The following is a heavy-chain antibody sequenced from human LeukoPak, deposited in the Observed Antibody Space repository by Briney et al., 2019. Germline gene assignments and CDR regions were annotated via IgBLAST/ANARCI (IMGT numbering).Heavy chain of an antibody. CDR2: SRNKASSYTT. Sequence: GGSLRLSCAVSGFTFSDHFMDWVRQAPGKGLEWVGRSRNKASSYTTEYAASVKGRFISRDDSKNALYLQMNGLKTEDTAVYYCVRCWYNSGYYPNYWGQGTLVTVSS. D-gene: IGHD6-19*01. CDR3: VRCWYNSGYYPNY. CDR1: GFTFSDHF. J-gene: IGHJ4*02. V-gene: IGHV3-72*01.